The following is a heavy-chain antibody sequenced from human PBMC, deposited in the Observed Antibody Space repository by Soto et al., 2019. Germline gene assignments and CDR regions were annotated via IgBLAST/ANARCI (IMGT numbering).Heavy chain of an antibody. J-gene: IGHJ6*02. V-gene: IGHV3-48*02. D-gene: IGHD2-15*01. Sequence: EVQLVESGGGLKQPGGSLRLSCAASGFTFRSYSMNWVRQAPGKGLEWVSYISSSNRTINYADSVKGRFIISRDNAKNSLYLQMHSLRDEDTAVYYCAREGWPLLQTGMDVWAKGPRSPSP. CDR1: GFTFRSYS. CDR2: ISSSNRTI. CDR3: AREGWPLLQTGMDV.